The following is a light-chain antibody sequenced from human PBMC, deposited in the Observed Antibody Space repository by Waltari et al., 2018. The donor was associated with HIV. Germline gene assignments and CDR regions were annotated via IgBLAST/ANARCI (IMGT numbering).Light chain of an antibody. V-gene: IGLV2-14*03. CDR1: TSDVGLYKF. CDR2: DVK. CDR3: QSYDSSLSRRV. J-gene: IGLJ1*01. Sequence: QSALTQPASVSESPGQSITISCTGTTSDVGLYKFVPWYQQYPVRAPKLLIDDVKNRPSGVSNRFAGSKSGTSASLAITGLQAEDEADYYCQSYDSSLSRRVFGTGTKVTVL.